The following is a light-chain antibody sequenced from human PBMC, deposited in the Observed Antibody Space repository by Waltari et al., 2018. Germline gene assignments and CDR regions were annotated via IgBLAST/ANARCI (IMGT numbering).Light chain of an antibody. V-gene: IGKV1-39*01. J-gene: IGKJ1*01. Sequence: DIQMTQSPSPPSASVGDRVTIPCRASQSISSYLNWYQQKPGKAPKLLIYAASSLQSGVPSRFSGSGSGTDFTLTISSLQPEDFATYYCQQSYSTPWKFGQGTKVEIK. CDR1: QSISSY. CDR2: AAS. CDR3: QQSYSTPWK.